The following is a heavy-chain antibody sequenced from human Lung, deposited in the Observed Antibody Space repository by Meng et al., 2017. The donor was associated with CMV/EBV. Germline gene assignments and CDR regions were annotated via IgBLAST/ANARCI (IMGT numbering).Heavy chain of an antibody. Sequence: QVQLGQSGAEVKKPGASVKVYCKASGYTFTSYAMHWVRQAPGQRLEWMGRIDAANGNTKYPQKFQGRVTITRDTSASTVFMELSSLISEDTAVYYCARDRNYVHHCDYWGQGTLVTVAS. J-gene: IGHJ4*02. CDR1: GYTFTSYA. CDR2: IDAANGNT. D-gene: IGHD1-7*01. V-gene: IGHV1-3*01. CDR3: ARDRNYVHHCDY.